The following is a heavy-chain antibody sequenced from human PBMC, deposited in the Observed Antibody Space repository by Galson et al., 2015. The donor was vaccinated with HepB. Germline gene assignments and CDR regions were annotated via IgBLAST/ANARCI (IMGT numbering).Heavy chain of an antibody. CDR1: GFSFMSHS. Sequence: SLRLSCAASGFSFMSHSMNWVRHSPGKGLEWLAYISPGGTKYYADSARGRFTISRDNAKKSMYLHKSSLRVEDTAVYYCARNPASYDYYNMDVWGQGTTVTVSS. V-gene: IGHV3-48*01. CDR2: ISPGGTK. CDR3: ARNPASYDYYNMDV. J-gene: IGHJ6*02. D-gene: IGHD3-16*01.